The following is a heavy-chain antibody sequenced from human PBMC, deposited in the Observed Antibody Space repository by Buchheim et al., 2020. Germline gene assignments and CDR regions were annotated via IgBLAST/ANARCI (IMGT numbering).Heavy chain of an antibody. J-gene: IGHJ6*03. Sequence: QAQLVQSGAEVREPGASVKVSCKASGYTFTTSEINWVRQATGHGLEWIGRMNPNSGKTVSAQKFQGRVTMTRKTSISTAFMELSRLRSEDTAIYFCVRATAGARGYSSSAGIIYSSYYLDVWGTGTT. CDR2: MNPNSGKT. CDR1: GYTFTTSE. V-gene: IGHV1-8*01. D-gene: IGHD6-6*01. CDR3: VRATAGARGYSSSAGIIYSSYYLDV.